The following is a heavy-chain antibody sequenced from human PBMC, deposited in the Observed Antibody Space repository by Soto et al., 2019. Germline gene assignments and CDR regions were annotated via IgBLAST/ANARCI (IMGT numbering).Heavy chain of an antibody. CDR1: GGSISSYD. V-gene: IGHV4-4*07. D-gene: IGHD6-13*01. CDR3: ARSQWAAAGFDY. Sequence: SETLTLTCSVSGGSISSYDSSWIRQPAGKGLEWIGRIYTSGSTNYNPSLKSRVTMSVDTSKNQFSLKLSSVTAADTAVYYCARSQWAAAGFDYWGQGTLVTVSS. J-gene: IGHJ4*02. CDR2: IYTSGST.